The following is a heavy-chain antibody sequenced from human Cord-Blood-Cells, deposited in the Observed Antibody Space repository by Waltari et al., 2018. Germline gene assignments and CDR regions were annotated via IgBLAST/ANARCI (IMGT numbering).Heavy chain of an antibody. D-gene: IGHD4-17*01. J-gene: IGHJ5*02. CDR3: ARGYGGNSRPDGWTYDWFDP. CDR2: INHCGST. Sequence: QVQLQQWGAGLLKPSETLSLTCAVYGGSFSGYYWSWIRQPPGKGLEWIGEINHCGSTNYNPSLKSRVTISVDTSKNQFSLKLSSVTAADTAVYYCARGYGGNSRPDGWTYDWFDPWGQGTLVTVSS. CDR1: GGSFSGYY. V-gene: IGHV4-34*01.